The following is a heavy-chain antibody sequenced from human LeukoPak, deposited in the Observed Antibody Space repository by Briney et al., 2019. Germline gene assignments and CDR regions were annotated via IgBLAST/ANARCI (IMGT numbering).Heavy chain of an antibody. D-gene: IGHD4/OR15-4a*01. CDR3: ARDGVQTAPFDY. Sequence: GGSLSLSCATSGFTFRGYWMHWVRQAPGTGLVWLSLINGDGSYTIYADSVKGRFTISRDNAKNTLYLQMDSLRAEDTAVYYCARDGVQTAPFDYWGQGTLVTVSS. CDR2: INGDGSYT. V-gene: IGHV3-74*01. J-gene: IGHJ4*02. CDR1: GFTFRGYW.